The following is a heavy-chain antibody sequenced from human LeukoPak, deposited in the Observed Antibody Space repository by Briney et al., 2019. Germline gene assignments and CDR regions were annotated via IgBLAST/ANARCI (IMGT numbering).Heavy chain of an antibody. D-gene: IGHD1-26*01. Sequence: LGEPLKFSFKGSGYSFINYWIGWVRQMPGKGRKGLGIIYPVDSDTRYSPSFHGQVTISADTAIITAYLQWNRLRASDTAMYYCATALYSGIYGDAFDIWGEGAMVTVSS. CDR2: IYPVDSDT. CDR3: ATALYSGIYGDAFDI. CDR1: GYSFINYW. J-gene: IGHJ3*02. V-gene: IGHV5-51*01.